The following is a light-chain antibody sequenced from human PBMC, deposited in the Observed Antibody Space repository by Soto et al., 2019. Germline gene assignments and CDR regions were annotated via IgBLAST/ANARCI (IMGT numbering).Light chain of an antibody. CDR3: QHYDHLPIT. J-gene: IGKJ5*01. CDR2: DAS. CDR1: QDITNY. Sequence: DIQMTQSPSSLSASVGDVVTIACQASQDITNYLNWYQQKPGKAPRLLLYDASSLETGVPSRFSGSGSGTDFTFTISSLQPEDIATYYCQHYDHLPITFGQGTRLEI. V-gene: IGKV1-33*01.